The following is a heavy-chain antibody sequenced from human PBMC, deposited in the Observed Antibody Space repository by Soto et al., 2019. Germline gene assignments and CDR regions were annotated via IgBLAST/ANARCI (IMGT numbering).Heavy chain of an antibody. D-gene: IGHD6-19*01. CDR1: GFSLSNARMG. CDR2: IFSNDEK. J-gene: IGHJ5*02. V-gene: IGHV2-26*01. CDR3: ARRRSGGFLFDP. Sequence: QVTLKESGPVLVKPTETLTLTCTVSGFSLSNARMGVSWIRQPPGKALEWLAHIFSNDEKSYSTSLKSRLTISQDPSKSQAVLSMTNTDPVDTATYYCARRRSGGFLFDPWGQGTLVTVSS.